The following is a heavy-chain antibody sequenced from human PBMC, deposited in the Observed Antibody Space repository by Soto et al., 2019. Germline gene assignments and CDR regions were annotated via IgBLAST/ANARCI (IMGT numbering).Heavy chain of an antibody. CDR1: GGSFSCYY. CDR3: ATLYSSSWYRYYYYYGMDV. D-gene: IGHD6-13*01. Sequence: PSETLSLTCAVYGGSFSCYYWSWIRQPPGKGLEWIGEINHSGSTNYNPSLKSRVTISVDTSKNQFSLKLSSVTAADTAVYYCATLYSSSWYRYYYYYGMDVWGQGTTVTVSS. CDR2: INHSGST. V-gene: IGHV4-34*01. J-gene: IGHJ6*02.